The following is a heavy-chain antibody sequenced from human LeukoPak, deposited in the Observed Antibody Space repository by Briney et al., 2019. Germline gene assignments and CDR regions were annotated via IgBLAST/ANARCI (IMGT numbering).Heavy chain of an antibody. V-gene: IGHV5-51*01. D-gene: IGHD3-3*01. CDR1: GYSFASEW. CDR3: ARLRFLEWLFADF. CDR2: IYPDNSDT. Sequence: GESLKISCLGSGYSFASEWIGWVRQMPGKGLEWMGFIYPDNSDTRYSQSFQGQVTISADKATNTAYLQWNSLKASDTAMYYCARLRFLEWLFADFWGQGTLVTVSS. J-gene: IGHJ4*02.